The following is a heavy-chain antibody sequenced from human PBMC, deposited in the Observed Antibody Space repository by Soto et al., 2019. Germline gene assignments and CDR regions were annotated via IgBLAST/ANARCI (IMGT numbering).Heavy chain of an antibody. Sequence: GGSLRLSCAASGFTFSSYGMHWVRQAPGKGLEWVAVISYDGSNKYYADSVKGRFTISRDNSKNTLYLQMNSLRAEDTAVYYRANATLTTVISRKCLDTWGQGTMVTVSS. CDR2: ISYDGSNK. J-gene: IGHJ5*02. CDR3: ANATLTTVISRKCLDT. D-gene: IGHD4-17*01. V-gene: IGHV3-30*18. CDR1: GFTFSSYG.